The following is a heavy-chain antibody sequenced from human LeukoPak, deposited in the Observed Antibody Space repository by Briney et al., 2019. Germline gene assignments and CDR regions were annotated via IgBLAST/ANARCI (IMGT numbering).Heavy chain of an antibody. J-gene: IGHJ5*01. CDR2: INANSGTT. CDR3: AKPISGGLAVTADWFHT. CDR1: GFAFSVYA. V-gene: IGHV3-23*01. D-gene: IGHD6-19*01. Sequence: GGPLRLPCAASGFAFSVYAMSWLRQPPGKGLEWVSTINANSGTTSYAASVRGRFTISRDNSKNTLYLQLNTLRADDTATYYCAKPISGGLAVTADWFHTWGQGTLVVVSS.